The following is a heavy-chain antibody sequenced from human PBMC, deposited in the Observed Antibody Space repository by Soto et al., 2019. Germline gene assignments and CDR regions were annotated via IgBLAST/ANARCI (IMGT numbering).Heavy chain of an antibody. J-gene: IGHJ6*02. V-gene: IGHV3-30-3*01. CDR1: GFTFSSYA. Sequence: GQLVESGGGVAQPGRSLRLSCAASGFTFSSYAMHWVRQTPGQGLEWVAVISYDGSNKYYADSVKGRFTISRDNSTDTVYLQMKSLRTEDTAVYFCAMVLRIRGGRYYYGMDVWGQGTTVTVSS. D-gene: IGHD3-10*01. CDR3: AMVLRIRGGRYYYGMDV. CDR2: ISYDGSNK.